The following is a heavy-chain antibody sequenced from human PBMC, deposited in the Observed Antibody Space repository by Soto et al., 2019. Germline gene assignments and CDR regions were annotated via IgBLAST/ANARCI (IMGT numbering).Heavy chain of an antibody. V-gene: IGHV4-59*01. Sequence: PSETLYLTFNVSGGSIDTYYWNWIRQSPGKGREWIGYISDGGSTNYNPSLKSRVTISVDTSKKQVSLKQSSVSAADTARYFCAGYCSCSICPQDHYFALDVWGQGTTVTVSS. CDR2: ISDGGST. CDR1: GGSIDTYY. D-gene: IGHD2-2*01. CDR3: AGYCSCSICPQDHYFALDV. J-gene: IGHJ6*02.